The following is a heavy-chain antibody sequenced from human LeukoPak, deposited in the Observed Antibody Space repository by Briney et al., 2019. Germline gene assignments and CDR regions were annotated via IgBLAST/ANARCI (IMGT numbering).Heavy chain of an antibody. D-gene: IGHD3-22*01. CDR1: GYTFTSYG. Sequence: ASVKVSCEASGYTFTSYGISWVRQAPGQGLEWMGWISAYNGNTNYAQKLQGRVTMATDTSTSTAYMELRSLRSDDTAVYYCARESSVFPPIYDSSGCLDYWGQGTLVTVSS. V-gene: IGHV1-18*01. CDR2: ISAYNGNT. CDR3: ARESSVFPPIYDSSGCLDY. J-gene: IGHJ4*02.